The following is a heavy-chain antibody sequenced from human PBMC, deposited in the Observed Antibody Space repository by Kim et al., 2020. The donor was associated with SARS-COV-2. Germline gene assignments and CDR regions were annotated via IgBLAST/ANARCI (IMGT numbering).Heavy chain of an antibody. CDR2: YT. V-gene: IGHV3-11*05. Sequence: YTNYADSVKGRFTISRDNAKNSLYLQMNSLRAEDTAVYYCARVFRYYYENWGQGTLVTVSS. J-gene: IGHJ4*02. CDR3: ARVFRYYYEN. D-gene: IGHD1-20*01.